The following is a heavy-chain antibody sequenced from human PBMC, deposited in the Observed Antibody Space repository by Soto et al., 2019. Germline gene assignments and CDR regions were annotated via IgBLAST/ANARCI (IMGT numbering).Heavy chain of an antibody. D-gene: IGHD6-19*01. CDR2: IYYDGST. J-gene: IGHJ5*02. CDR3: ARGQLSRGLYVWFDP. CDR1: GGSISTYY. Sequence: HVQLQESGPGLVKPSETLSLTCTVSGGSISTYYWSWIRQPPGKGLEWIGYIYYDGSTSYNPSLRSRVTISVDTSKDQFSLMLSSVTSADTAVYYCARGQLSRGLYVWFDPWGQGTLVSVSS. V-gene: IGHV4-59*01.